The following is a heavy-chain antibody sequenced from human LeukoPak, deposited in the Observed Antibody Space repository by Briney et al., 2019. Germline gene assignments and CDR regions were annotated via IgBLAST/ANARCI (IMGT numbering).Heavy chain of an antibody. D-gene: IGHD1-26*01. Sequence: GGSLKLSCAASGLTFSSAWMHWVRQAPGTGLVWVSRITDDATTTYADSVRGRFAISRDNAKNILYLQMNSLRAEDTAVYYCVRDRVGPDYWGQGTLVTVSS. CDR2: ITDDATT. CDR3: VRDRVGPDY. J-gene: IGHJ4*02. CDR1: GLTFSSAW. V-gene: IGHV3-74*03.